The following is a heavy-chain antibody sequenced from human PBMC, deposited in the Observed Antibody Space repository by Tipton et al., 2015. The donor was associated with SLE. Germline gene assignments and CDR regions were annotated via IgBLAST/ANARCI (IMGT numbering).Heavy chain of an antibody. CDR3: ARLRLNWSFDY. D-gene: IGHD3-16*01. Sequence: TLSLTCAVSGYSISSGYYWGWIRQPPGKGLEWIGSIYHSGSTYYNPSLKSRVTISVDTSKNQFSLKLSSVTAADTAVYYCARLRLNWSFDYWGQGTLVTVSS. J-gene: IGHJ4*02. CDR2: IYHSGST. V-gene: IGHV4-38-2*01. CDR1: GYSISSGYY.